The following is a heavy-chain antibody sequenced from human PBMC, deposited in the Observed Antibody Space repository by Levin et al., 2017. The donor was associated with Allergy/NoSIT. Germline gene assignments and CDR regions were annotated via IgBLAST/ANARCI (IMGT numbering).Heavy chain of an antibody. CDR1: GFTFSDYA. J-gene: IGHJ6*02. D-gene: IGHD1-1*01. CDR3: ARDYWTYTGTRDGTDG. V-gene: IGHV3-30*04. Sequence: PGGSLRLSCVASGFTFSDYAMHWARQAPGRGLEWVAVISYNGNIKYNADSVQGRFTIPRSNSNNTLYLQMNDLRVEDTGVYYWARDYWTYTGTRDGTDGWGQGTTVTVSS. CDR2: ISYNGNIK.